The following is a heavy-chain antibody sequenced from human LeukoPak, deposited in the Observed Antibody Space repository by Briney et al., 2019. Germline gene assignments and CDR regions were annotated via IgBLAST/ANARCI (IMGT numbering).Heavy chain of an antibody. J-gene: IGHJ4*02. Sequence: GGSLRLSCAASGFTFSSYAMHWVRQAPGKGLEWVAVISYDGSNKYYADSVKGRFTISRDNSKNTLYLQMNSLRAEDTAVYYCAKDKLELRGLFDYWGQGTLVTVSS. CDR3: AKDKLELRGLFDY. V-gene: IGHV3-30-3*01. CDR2: ISYDGSNK. CDR1: GFTFSSYA. D-gene: IGHD1-7*01.